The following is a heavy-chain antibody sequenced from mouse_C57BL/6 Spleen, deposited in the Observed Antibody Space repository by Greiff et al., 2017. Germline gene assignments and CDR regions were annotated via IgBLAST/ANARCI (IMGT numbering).Heavy chain of an antibody. CDR2: INPYNGGT. D-gene: IGHD1-1*01. Sequence: VQLKQSGPVLVKPGASVKMSCKASGYTFTDYYMNWVKQSHGKSLEWIGVINPYNGGTSYNQKFKGKATLTVDKSSSTAYMELNSLTSEDSAVYYCARGGITTVVAYYFDYWGQGTTLTVSS. V-gene: IGHV1-19*01. J-gene: IGHJ2*01. CDR3: ARGGITTVVAYYFDY. CDR1: GYTFTDYY.